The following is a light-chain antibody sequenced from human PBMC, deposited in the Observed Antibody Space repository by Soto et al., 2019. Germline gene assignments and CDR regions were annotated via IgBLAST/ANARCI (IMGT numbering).Light chain of an antibody. J-gene: IGKJ1*01. Sequence: DSVLTQSPISLPVTPGEPASICCRSSQSLLHSNGYNYLDWYLQKPGQSPQLLIYSGSNRASGVPDRFSGSGSGTDFTLKISRVEAEDVGVYYCMQARQTPPWTFGPGTKVDIK. V-gene: IGKV2-28*01. CDR2: SGS. CDR1: QSLLHSNGYNY. CDR3: MQARQTPPWT.